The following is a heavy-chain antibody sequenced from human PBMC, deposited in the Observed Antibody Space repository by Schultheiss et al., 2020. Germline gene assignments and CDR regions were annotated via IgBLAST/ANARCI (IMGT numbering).Heavy chain of an antibody. Sequence: SETLSLTCTVSGGSISSGDYYWSWIRQPPGKGLEWIGYIYYSGSTYYNPSLKSRVTISVDTSKNQFSLKLSSVTAADTAVYYCARLPGGDWSLSWFDPWGQGTLVTVSS. CDR2: IYYSGST. J-gene: IGHJ5*02. CDR3: ARLPGGDWSLSWFDP. V-gene: IGHV4-30-4*01. CDR1: GGSISSGDYY. D-gene: IGHD2-21*02.